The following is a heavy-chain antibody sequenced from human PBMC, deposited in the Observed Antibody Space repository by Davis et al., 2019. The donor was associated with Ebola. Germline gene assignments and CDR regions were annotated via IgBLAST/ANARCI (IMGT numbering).Heavy chain of an antibody. CDR3: AGDPGVANGMDV. D-gene: IGHD2-21*01. J-gene: IGHJ6*04. Sequence: GESLKISCAASGFTFSSYWMHWVRQAPGKGLEWVSAIYSGGNTYYADSVKGRFTISRDSSKNTLYLQMNSLRAEDTAVYYCAGDPGVANGMDVWGKGTTVTVSS. CDR2: IYSGGNT. V-gene: IGHV3-53*01. CDR1: GFTFSSYW.